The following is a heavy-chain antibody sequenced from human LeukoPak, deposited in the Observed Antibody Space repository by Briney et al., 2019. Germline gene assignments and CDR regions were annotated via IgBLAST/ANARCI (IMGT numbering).Heavy chain of an antibody. CDR1: GFTFSSYA. Sequence: PGGSLRLSCAASGFTFSSYAMSWVRQAPGKGLEWVSAISGSGGSTYYADSVKGRFTISRDNSKNTLYPQMNSLRAEDTAVYYCAKSDSPYSSSWYPWGYWGQGTLVTVSS. D-gene: IGHD6-13*01. CDR2: ISGSGGST. J-gene: IGHJ4*02. CDR3: AKSDSPYSSSWYPWGY. V-gene: IGHV3-23*01.